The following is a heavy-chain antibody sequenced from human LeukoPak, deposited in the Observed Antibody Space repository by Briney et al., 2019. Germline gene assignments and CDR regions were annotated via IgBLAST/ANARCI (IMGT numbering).Heavy chain of an antibody. CDR3: ARDRVGATDY. CDR1: GFTFSSYA. Sequence: GGSLRLSCAASGFTFSSYAMHWVRQAPGKGLEWVAVISYDGSNKYYADSVKGRFTISRDNSKNTLYLQMNSLRAEDTAVYYCARDRVGATDYWGQGTLVTVSS. CDR2: ISYDGSNK. D-gene: IGHD1-26*01. V-gene: IGHV3-30*04. J-gene: IGHJ4*02.